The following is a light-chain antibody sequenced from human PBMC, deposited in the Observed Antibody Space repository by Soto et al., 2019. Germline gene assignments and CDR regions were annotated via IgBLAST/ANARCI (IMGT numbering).Light chain of an antibody. CDR1: SSDVGGYNY. V-gene: IGLV2-14*01. J-gene: IGLJ3*02. CDR2: DVS. CDR3: SSYTSSSIWV. Sequence: QSVLTQPASVSGSPGQSITISCTGTSSDVGGYNYVSWYQQHPGKAPKLMIYDVSNRPSGVSNRFSGSKSGNTASLTISGLQVEDEADYYCSSYTSSSIWVFGGGTKVTVL.